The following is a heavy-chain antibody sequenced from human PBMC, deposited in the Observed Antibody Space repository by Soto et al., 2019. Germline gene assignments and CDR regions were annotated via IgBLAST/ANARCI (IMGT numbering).Heavy chain of an antibody. D-gene: IGHD2-15*01. CDR3: ARTRNLYCSGGSCYRMDV. CDR2: ISYSGNT. V-gene: IGHV4-59*01. J-gene: IGHJ6*02. CDR1: GGSIISGY. Sequence: SETLSLTCTVSGGSIISGYWSWIRQPPGKGLEWIGYISYSGNTNYNPSLKSRVTMSVDTPKNQFSLRLSSVTTADTAVYYCARTRNLYCSGGSCYRMDVWGQGTTVTVSS.